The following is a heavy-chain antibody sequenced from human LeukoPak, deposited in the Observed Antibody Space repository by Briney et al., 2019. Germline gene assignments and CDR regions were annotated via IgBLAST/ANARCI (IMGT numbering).Heavy chain of an antibody. CDR3: ARLDYYDN. V-gene: IGHV4-59*08. CDR2: IYSSGST. Sequence: SEALSLTCTVSGGSINSYYWSWIRQPPGKGLEWIGYIYSSGSTKYNPSLQSRVSISVDTSKNQFSLELSSVTAEDTAVYYCARLDYYDNWGQGTLVTVSS. J-gene: IGHJ1*01. CDR1: GGSINSYY. D-gene: IGHD3-22*01.